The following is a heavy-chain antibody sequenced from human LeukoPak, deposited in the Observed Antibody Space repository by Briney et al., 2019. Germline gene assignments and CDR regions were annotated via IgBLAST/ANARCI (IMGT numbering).Heavy chain of an antibody. CDR3: ARDAGYCSGGSCSDPFDY. CDR2: IKQDGREK. J-gene: IGHJ4*02. V-gene: IGHV3-7*01. CDR1: GFTFSSYW. Sequence: GGSLRLSCAASGFTFSSYWMSWVPQAPGKGLGWVANIKQDGREKYYVDSVRGRVTISRDNAKNSLNLQMNSLTAEDTGVYDCARDAGYCSGGSCSDPFDYWGQGTLVTVSS. D-gene: IGHD2-15*01.